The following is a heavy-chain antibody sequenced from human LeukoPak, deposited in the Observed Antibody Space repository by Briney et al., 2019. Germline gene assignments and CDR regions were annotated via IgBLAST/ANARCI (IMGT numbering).Heavy chain of an antibody. Sequence: GGSLRLSCAASGFTFSSYWMSWVRQAPGKGLEWVANIKQDGSEKYCVDSVKGRFTISRDNAKNSLYLQMNSLRAEDTAVYYCARGMNLGIVGATDAFDIWGQGTMVTVSS. CDR1: GFTFSSYW. V-gene: IGHV3-7*01. CDR3: ARGMNLGIVGATDAFDI. D-gene: IGHD1-26*01. CDR2: IKQDGSEK. J-gene: IGHJ3*02.